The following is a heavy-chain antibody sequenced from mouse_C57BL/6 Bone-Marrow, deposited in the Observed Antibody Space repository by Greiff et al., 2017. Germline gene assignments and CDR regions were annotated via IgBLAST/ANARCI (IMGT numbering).Heavy chain of an antibody. CDR3: ARKGFYYGSSYDGWDDYFDY. D-gene: IGHD1-1*01. CDR1: GYTFTSYW. J-gene: IGHJ2*01. Sequence: QVQLQQPGAELVKPGASVKLSCKASGYTFTSYWMHWVKQRPGRGPEWIGRIDPNSGGTKYNEKFKSKATLTVDKPSSTAYMQLSSLTSEDSAVYYCARKGFYYGSSYDGWDDYFDYWGQGTTLTVSS. CDR2: IDPNSGGT. V-gene: IGHV1-72*01.